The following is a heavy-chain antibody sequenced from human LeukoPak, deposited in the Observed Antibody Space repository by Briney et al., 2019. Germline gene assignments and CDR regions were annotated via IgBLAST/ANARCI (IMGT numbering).Heavy chain of an antibody. V-gene: IGHV4-39*01. CDR2: IYYSGST. CDR3: ARSINIAAAGTTRAFDI. CDR1: GGSISSSGYY. J-gene: IGHJ3*02. Sequence: SETLSLTCTVSGGSISSSGYYWGWIRQPPGKGLEWIGSIYYSGSTYYNPSLKSRVTISVDTSKNQFSLKLSSVTAADTAVYYCARSINIAAAGTTRAFDIWGQGTMVTVSS. D-gene: IGHD6-13*01.